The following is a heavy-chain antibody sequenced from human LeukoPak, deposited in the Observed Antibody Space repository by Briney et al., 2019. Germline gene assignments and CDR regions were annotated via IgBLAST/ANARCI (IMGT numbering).Heavy chain of an antibody. CDR1: GGSISSYY. CDR3: ARHAAGRRGYIFWFDP. V-gene: IGHV4-59*08. Sequence: PSETLSLTCTVSGGSISSYYWSWIRQPPGKGLEWIGYIYYSGSTNYNPSLKSRVTISVDTSKNQFSLKLSSVTAADTAVYYCARHAAGRRGYIFWFDPWGQGTLVTVSS. CDR2: IYYSGST. D-gene: IGHD3-3*01. J-gene: IGHJ5*02.